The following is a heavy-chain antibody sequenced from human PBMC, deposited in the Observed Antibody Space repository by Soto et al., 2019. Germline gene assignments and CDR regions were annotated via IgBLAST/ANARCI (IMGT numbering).Heavy chain of an antibody. CDR1: GGSFSGYY. J-gene: IGHJ6*02. V-gene: IGHV4-34*01. CDR2: INHSGST. Sequence: SETLSLTXAVYGGSFSGYYWSWIRQPPGKGLEWIGEINHSGSTNYNPSLKSRVTISVDTSKNQFSLKLSSVTAADTAVYYCARVGFYGDYEYYYYYGVDVWGQGTTVTVSS. CDR3: ARVGFYGDYEYYYYYGVDV. D-gene: IGHD4-17*01.